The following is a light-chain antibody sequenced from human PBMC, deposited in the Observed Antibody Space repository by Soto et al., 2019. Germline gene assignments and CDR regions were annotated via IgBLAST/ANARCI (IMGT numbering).Light chain of an antibody. J-gene: IGKJ5*01. Sequence: EITLTPSPVTLSLAQRARATLCGRPSHSVRNSLLWHQQKPGPAPRILIYDASNRAPGIPARFSGSGSETDFTLTISSLEPEDFAVYYCQQRSDWPITFGQGTRLEIK. V-gene: IGKV3-11*01. CDR2: DAS. CDR3: QQRSDWPIT. CDR1: HSVRNS.